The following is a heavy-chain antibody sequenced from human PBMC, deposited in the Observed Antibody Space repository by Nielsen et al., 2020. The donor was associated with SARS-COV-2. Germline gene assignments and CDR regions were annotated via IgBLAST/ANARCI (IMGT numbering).Heavy chain of an antibody. D-gene: IGHD1-26*01. Sequence: ASVKVSCKASGYTFTSYAMHWVRQAPGQRLEWMGWINAGNGNTKYSQKFQGRVTITRDTSASTAYMELSSLRSEDTAVYYCARDLEVGATTWYYMDVWGKGTTVTVSS. CDR2: INAGNGNT. V-gene: IGHV1-3*01. CDR3: ARDLEVGATTWYYMDV. CDR1: GYTFTSYA. J-gene: IGHJ6*03.